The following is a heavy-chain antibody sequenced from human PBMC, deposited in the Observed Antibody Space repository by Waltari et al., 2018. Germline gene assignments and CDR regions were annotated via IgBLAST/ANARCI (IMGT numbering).Heavy chain of an antibody. CDR2: ITSSGSTI. Sequence: VQLVESRGGSVQSGGSLRLACAASGFTFSSFEMSWVRQAPGKGLELVSYITSSGSTIYYADSVKGRFTISRDNAKNSLYLQMNSLRAEDTAIYFCARALGTTVTTAGGYWGQGTLVTVSS. CDR3: ARALGTTVTTAGGY. D-gene: IGHD4-17*01. J-gene: IGHJ4*02. V-gene: IGHV3-48*03. CDR1: GFTFSSFE.